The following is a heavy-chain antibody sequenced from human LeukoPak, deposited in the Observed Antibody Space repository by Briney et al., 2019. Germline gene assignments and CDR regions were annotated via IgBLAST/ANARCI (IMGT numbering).Heavy chain of an antibody. CDR3: ARTSGRDYESLTGVIYYFYY. J-gene: IGHJ4*02. CDR2: NYNSRSS. D-gene: IGHD3-9*01. CDR1: GCSLRNYH. V-gene: IGHV4-59*08. Sequence: PSETLPLTRLVSGCSLRNYHWSWIRQPPGKELEWIGINYNSRSSNQNPSLKSRVTISVDTSKNQCSLKLISVTAAETAVYYCARTSGRDYESLTGVIYYFYYWGQGALGTVSP.